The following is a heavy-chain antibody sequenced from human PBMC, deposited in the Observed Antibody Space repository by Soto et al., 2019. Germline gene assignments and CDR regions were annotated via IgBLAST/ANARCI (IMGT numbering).Heavy chain of an antibody. J-gene: IGHJ4*02. Sequence: GGSLRLSCAASGFTFSSYAMSWVRQAPGKGLEWVSAISGSGGSTYYADSVKGRFTISRDNSKNTLYLQMNSLRAEDTAVYYCAKMKYWDIAVAGTDYWGQGTLVTVSS. CDR1: GFTFSSYA. D-gene: IGHD6-19*01. CDR2: ISGSGGST. CDR3: AKMKYWDIAVAGTDY. V-gene: IGHV3-23*01.